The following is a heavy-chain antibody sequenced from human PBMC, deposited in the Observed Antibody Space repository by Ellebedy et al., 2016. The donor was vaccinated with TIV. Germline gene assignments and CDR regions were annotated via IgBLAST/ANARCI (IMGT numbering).Heavy chain of an antibody. CDR2: IRSDGSKK. Sequence: GEPLKISCAAFGLRFSLSGYGTHWVRQAPGKGLEWVAFIRSDGSKKLYADSVRGRFTISRDNSKSTLSLEMNNLRTDDTAIYYCAKGRRRITMITRDWDYYSHGMDVWGQGTTVTVS. CDR1: GLRFSLSGYG. J-gene: IGHJ6*02. CDR3: AKGRRRITMITRDWDYYSHGMDV. V-gene: IGHV3-30*02. D-gene: IGHD3-22*01.